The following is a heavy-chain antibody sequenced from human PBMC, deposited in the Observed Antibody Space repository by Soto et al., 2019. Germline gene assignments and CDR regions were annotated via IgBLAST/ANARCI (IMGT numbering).Heavy chain of an antibody. CDR2: IYYSGST. V-gene: IGHV4-39*01. D-gene: IGHD6-19*01. J-gene: IGHJ5*02. Sequence: PSETLSLTCSVSGGSINSSSYFWGWVRQHPGKGLECIGSIYYSGSTYYNPSLRSRVTISVDTSKNQFSLKLSSVTAADTAVFYCARHYSSGSRNWFDPWGQGTLVTVSS. CDR3: ARHYSSGSRNWFDP. CDR1: GGSINSSSYF.